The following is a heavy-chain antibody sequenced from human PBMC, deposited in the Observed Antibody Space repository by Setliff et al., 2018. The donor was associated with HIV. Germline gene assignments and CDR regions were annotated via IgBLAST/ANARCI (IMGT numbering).Heavy chain of an antibody. CDR2: IYYSGST. D-gene: IGHD1-1*01. J-gene: IGHJ4*02. V-gene: IGHV4-59*01. CDR1: GGPISSYY. CDR3: AQLGMVDDFDY. Sequence: SETLSLTCTVSGGPISSYYWSWIRQPPGKGLEWIGYIYYSGSTNYNPSLKSRVTISVDTSKNHFSLKLRSVTAADTAVYYCAQLGMVDDFDYWGQGTLVTVSS.